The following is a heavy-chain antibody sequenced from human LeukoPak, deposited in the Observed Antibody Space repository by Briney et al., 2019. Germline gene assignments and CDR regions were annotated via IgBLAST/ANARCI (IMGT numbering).Heavy chain of an antibody. Sequence: SETLSLTCTVSGGSISSGDYYWSWIRQPPGKGLEWIGYIYYSGSTYYNPSLKSRVTLSVDTSKNQFSLKLSSVTAADTAVYYCASAYYDYVWGSYRYLSPFDYWGQGTLVTVSS. CDR2: IYYSGST. D-gene: IGHD3-16*02. J-gene: IGHJ4*02. CDR3: ASAYYDYVWGSYRYLSPFDY. CDR1: GGSISSGDYY. V-gene: IGHV4-30-4*08.